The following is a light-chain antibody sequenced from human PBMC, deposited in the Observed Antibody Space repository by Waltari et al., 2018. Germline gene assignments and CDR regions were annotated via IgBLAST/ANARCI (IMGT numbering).Light chain of an antibody. CDR2: RNN. V-gene: IGLV1-44*01. CDR1: RRNIRTNS. Sequence: QSVLTQPPSASGTPGQRVTIPLSGHRRNIRTNSVNWYQQLPRTAPKLLIHRNNQRPSGVPDRFSGSKSGTSASLAISGLLSDDEADYYCAAWDDSLNGYLFGTGTKVTVL. J-gene: IGLJ1*01. CDR3: AAWDDSLNGYL.